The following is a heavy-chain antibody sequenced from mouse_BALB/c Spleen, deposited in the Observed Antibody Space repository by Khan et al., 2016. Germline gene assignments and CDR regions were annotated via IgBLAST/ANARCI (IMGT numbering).Heavy chain of an antibody. CDR2: INADSGTI. CDR1: GFDFSRYW. D-gene: IGHD1-1*01. Sequence: EVKLLESGGGLVQPGGSLKVSCAASGFDFSRYWMSWVRQAPGKGLEWIGEINADSGTINYTPSLKVKFVISRDNAKNTLYLQMSKVRAEDSALYYCARAGYYGYLVNWGQGTLVTVSA. V-gene: IGHV4-1*02. CDR3: ARAGYYGYLVN. J-gene: IGHJ3*01.